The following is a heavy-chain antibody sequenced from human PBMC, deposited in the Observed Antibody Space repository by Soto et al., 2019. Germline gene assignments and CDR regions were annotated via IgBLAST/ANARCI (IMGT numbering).Heavy chain of an antibody. Sequence: EVQLVESGGGLVQSGGSLRLSCAVSGFTVSSDYMTWVRQAPGKGLEWVSVIHSGGSTYYADSVKGRFTISRDNSKNTLYLQINSPRAEDTAVYYCARDYTVTRDFDYWGQGTLVTVSS. V-gene: IGHV3-66*01. D-gene: IGHD4-17*01. J-gene: IGHJ4*02. CDR3: ARDYTVTRDFDY. CDR2: IHSGGST. CDR1: GFTVSSDY.